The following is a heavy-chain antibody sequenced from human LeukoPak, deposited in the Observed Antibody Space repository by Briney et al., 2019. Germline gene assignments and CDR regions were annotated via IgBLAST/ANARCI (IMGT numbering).Heavy chain of an antibody. Sequence: GGSLRLSCVASGLTFSVYSISWVRRAPGKGLEWVLSINPTSTSIYYADAVRGRFTISRDNAKSSLYLQMDSLRAEDTVVDYCVRLRRNSDRSYYYYYYDSWGQGILVTVSS. CDR3: VRLRRNSDRSYYYYYYDS. D-gene: IGHD3-10*01. CDR2: INPTSTSI. J-gene: IGHJ5*01. V-gene: IGHV3-21*01. CDR1: GLTFSVYS.